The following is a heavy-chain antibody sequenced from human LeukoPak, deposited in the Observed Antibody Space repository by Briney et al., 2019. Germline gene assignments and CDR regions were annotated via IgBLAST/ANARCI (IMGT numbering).Heavy chain of an antibody. V-gene: IGHV4-59*11. Sequence: SETLSLTCTVSGDSISSHFWSWIRQPPGKGLDWIAYVSYSAYTNYNPSLISRVAISIDTSNNHFSLKLSSVTAADTAVYYCARRGASGLPFNVWGKGTLVTVSS. CDR1: GDSISSHF. J-gene: IGHJ3*01. D-gene: IGHD3-10*01. CDR2: VSYSAYT. CDR3: ARRGASGLPFNV.